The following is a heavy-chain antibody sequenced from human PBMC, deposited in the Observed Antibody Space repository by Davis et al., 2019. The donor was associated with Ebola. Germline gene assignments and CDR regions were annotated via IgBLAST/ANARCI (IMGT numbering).Heavy chain of an antibody. V-gene: IGHV3-53*01. J-gene: IGHJ4*02. CDR1: GFAVSRNY. CDR2: IYYGGDT. Sequence: GESLKISCAASGFAVSRNYMSWVRQAPGKGLELVSLIYYGGDTYYADFVKGRFTISRDNSKNTVYLQLNSLRVEDTAVYYCARSLGGDVYTFFDSWGQGTLVTVSS. CDR3: ARSLGGDVYTFFDS. D-gene: IGHD5-24*01.